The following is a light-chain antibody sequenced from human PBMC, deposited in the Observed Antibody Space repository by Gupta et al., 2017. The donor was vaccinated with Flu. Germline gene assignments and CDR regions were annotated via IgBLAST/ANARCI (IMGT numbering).Light chain of an antibody. Sequence: QSVLTQPTSVSGSPGQSITISCTGTSSDIGKYKYVSWYQQYPGKAPKLIIYDVTNRPSGVAYRFSGSKSGNTASLTIAGLQTDDEADYYCTSESGSGTLYVFGTGTTVTV. J-gene: IGLJ1*01. V-gene: IGLV2-14*03. CDR1: SSDIGKYKY. CDR3: TSESGSGTLYV. CDR2: DVT.